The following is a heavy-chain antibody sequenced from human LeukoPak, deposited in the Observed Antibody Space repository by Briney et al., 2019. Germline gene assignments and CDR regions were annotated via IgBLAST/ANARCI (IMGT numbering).Heavy chain of an antibody. J-gene: IGHJ6*03. D-gene: IGHD1-26*01. CDR1: GGSISGSSYY. Sequence: SETLSLTCTVSGGSISGSSYYWSWIRQPPGKGLEWIGYIYTSGSTNYNPSLKSRVTISVDTSKNQFSLKLSSVTAADTAVYYCARGGSYSYYYYYMDVWGKGTTVTVSS. CDR2: IYTSGST. CDR3: ARGGSYSYYYYYMDV. V-gene: IGHV4-61*05.